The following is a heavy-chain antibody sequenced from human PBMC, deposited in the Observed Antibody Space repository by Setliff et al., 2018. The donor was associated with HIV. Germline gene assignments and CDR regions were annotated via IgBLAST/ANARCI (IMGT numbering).Heavy chain of an antibody. J-gene: IGHJ4*02. CDR3: ARYSSSWHTFDY. CDR1: GFTFSNYA. Sequence: PGGSLRLSCAASGFTFSNYAMHWVRQAPDKGLEWVAVIWYDGSNQNYADSVKGRLTISRDNSNNTLYLQMNSLTHEDTAVYHCARYSSSWHTFDYWGQGALVTVSS. CDR2: IWYDGSNQ. D-gene: IGHD6-13*01. V-gene: IGHV3-33*01.